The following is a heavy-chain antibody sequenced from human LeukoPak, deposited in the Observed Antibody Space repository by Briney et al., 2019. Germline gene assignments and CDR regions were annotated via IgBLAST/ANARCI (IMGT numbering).Heavy chain of an antibody. J-gene: IGHJ5*02. D-gene: IGHD6-19*01. CDR1: GGSISRNSYY. V-gene: IGHV4-39*01. CDR3: ARTGYSSGWYLPDNWFDP. Sequence: PSETLSLTCTVSGGSISRNSYYWGWIRQPPGKGLEWIGSIYYSGSTYYNPSLKSRVTISVDTSKNQFSLKLSSVTAADTAVYYCARTGYSSGWYLPDNWFDPWGQGTLVTVSS. CDR2: IYYSGST.